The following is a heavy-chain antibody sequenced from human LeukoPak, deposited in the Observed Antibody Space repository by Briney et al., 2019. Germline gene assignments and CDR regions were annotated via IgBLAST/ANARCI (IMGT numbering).Heavy chain of an antibody. V-gene: IGHV1-2*02. Sequence: ASVKVSCMTSGYTFNDYYLHWVRQAPGQGLEWMEWINPNSGRTNYPPKFQGRVTLTTDTSISTAYMELSSLISGDTALYYCARDSSDVLTGYYHFWGQGTLVTVSS. J-gene: IGHJ4*02. CDR2: INPNSGRT. CDR1: GYTFNDYY. CDR3: ARDSSDVLTGYYHF. D-gene: IGHD3-9*01.